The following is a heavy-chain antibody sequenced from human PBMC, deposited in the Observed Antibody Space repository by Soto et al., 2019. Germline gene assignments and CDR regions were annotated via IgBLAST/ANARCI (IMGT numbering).Heavy chain of an antibody. V-gene: IGHV3-30-3*01. CDR2: ISYDGSNK. D-gene: IGHD2-15*01. J-gene: IGHJ5*02. CDR3: ARLGYCSGGSCEMWNWFDP. CDR1: GFTFSSYA. Sequence: SLRLSCAASGFTFSSYAMHWVRQAPGKGLEWVAVISYDGSNKYYADSVKGRFTISRDNSKNTLYLQMNSLRAEDTAVYYCARLGYCSGGSCEMWNWFDPWGQGTLVTVSS.